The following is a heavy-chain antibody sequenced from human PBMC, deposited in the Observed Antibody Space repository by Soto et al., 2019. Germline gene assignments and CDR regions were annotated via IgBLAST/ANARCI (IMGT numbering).Heavy chain of an antibody. CDR2: IYYSGST. D-gene: IGHD3-10*01. J-gene: IGHJ5*02. CDR3: ARVWLGAYHWFDP. V-gene: IGHV4-59*01. CDR1: CGNSSDYY. Sequence: SHTWSVSCGNSSDYYWSCILQPPGKGLEWIGYIYYSGSTNYNPSLKSRVTISVDTSKNQFSLKLSSVTAADTAVYYCARVWLGAYHWFDPWGQGTLVSVSS.